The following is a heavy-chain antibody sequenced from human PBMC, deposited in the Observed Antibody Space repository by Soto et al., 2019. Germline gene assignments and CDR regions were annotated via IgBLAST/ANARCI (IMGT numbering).Heavy chain of an antibody. Sequence: GGSLRLSCAASGFTFSTYVMAWVRQAPGKGLEWVSMISDSGNNYYADSVKGRFTISRDNSKNMVCLQMTSLTAEDTGIYFCAKVPAPYRYYFDYWGQGTLVTVSS. J-gene: IGHJ4*02. D-gene: IGHD3-16*02. CDR2: ISDSGNN. CDR3: AKVPAPYRYYFDY. V-gene: IGHV3-23*01. CDR1: GFTFSTYV.